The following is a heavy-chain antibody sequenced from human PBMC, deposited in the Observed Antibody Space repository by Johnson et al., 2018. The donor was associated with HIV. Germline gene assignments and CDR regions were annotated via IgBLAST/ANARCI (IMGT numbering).Heavy chain of an antibody. D-gene: IGHD6-6*01. CDR3: VKERQLVRSVDI. J-gene: IGHJ3*02. V-gene: IGHV3-30*18. Sequence: QVQLVESGGGGVQPGRSLRLSCAASGFTFSSYAMHWVRRAPGKGLEWLAVVSYDGSNKYYADSVKGRFTVSRDNTKNTLFLEMNSLRPEDTAVYYCVKERQLVRSVDIWCQGTMVTVSS. CDR1: GFTFSSYA. CDR2: VSYDGSNK.